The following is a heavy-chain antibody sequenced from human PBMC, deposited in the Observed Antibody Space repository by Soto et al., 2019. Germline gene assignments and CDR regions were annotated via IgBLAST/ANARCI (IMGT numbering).Heavy chain of an antibody. CDR2: IYSGGGT. V-gene: IGHV3-53*01. D-gene: IGHD2-8*02. Sequence: GGSLRLSCAASGFTVSGSYMSWDRQAPGKGPEWVSVIYSGGGTYYADSVKGRFTIPRDESKNTLCLQMSSLRVEDTAVYYCARHPSGTAAGSYYGMDVWGQGTTVTVSS. CDR1: GFTVSGSY. J-gene: IGHJ6*02. CDR3: ARHPSGTAAGSYYGMDV.